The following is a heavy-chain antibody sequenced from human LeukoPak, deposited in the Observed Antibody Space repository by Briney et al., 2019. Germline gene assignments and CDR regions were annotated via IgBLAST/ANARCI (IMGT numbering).Heavy chain of an antibody. Sequence: PSETLSLTCTVSGGSISSYYWSWIRQPPGKGLEWIGYIYYSGSTNYNPSLKSRVTISVDTSKNQFSLKLSSVTAADTAVYYCARENDYGDYAFDYWGQGTLVTVSS. D-gene: IGHD4-17*01. CDR2: IYYSGST. CDR3: ARENDYGDYAFDY. J-gene: IGHJ4*02. V-gene: IGHV4-59*01. CDR1: GGSISSYY.